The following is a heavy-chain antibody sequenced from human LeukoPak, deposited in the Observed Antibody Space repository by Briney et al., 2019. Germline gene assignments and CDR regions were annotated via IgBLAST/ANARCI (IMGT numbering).Heavy chain of an antibody. CDR3: ARDRGGDGDYFDY. CDR1: GGSISSYY. D-gene: IGHD2-21*02. CDR2: IYYSGST. J-gene: IGHJ4*02. Sequence: SKTLSLTCTVSGGSISSYYWSWIRQPPGKGLEWIGYIYYSGSTNYNPSLNIPVTISVDTSKNQFSLKLSSVTAADTAVYYCARDRGGDGDYFDYWGQGTLVTVSS. V-gene: IGHV4-59*01.